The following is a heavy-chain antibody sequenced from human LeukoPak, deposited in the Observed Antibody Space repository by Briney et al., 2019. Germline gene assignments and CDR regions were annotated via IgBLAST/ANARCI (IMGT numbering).Heavy chain of an antibody. D-gene: IGHD3-10*01. CDR3: ARVSGFGDPFDY. V-gene: IGHV4-30-4*01. J-gene: IGHJ4*02. CDR2: VYYSGST. Sequence: PSQTLSLTCTVSDDSINSGDYYWSWIRQPPGKGLDWIGYVYYSGSTYYNPSLKSRVTISVDTSKNQFSLKLNSVTAADTAVYYCARVSGFGDPFDYWGQGTLVTVPS. CDR1: DDSINSGDYY.